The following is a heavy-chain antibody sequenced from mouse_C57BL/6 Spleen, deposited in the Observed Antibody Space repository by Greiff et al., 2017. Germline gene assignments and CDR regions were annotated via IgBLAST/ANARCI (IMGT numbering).Heavy chain of an antibody. V-gene: IGHV5-9-1*02. Sequence: EVKVVESGEGLVKPGGSLKLSCAASGFTFSSYAMSWVRQTPEKRLEWVAYISSGGDYIYYADTVKGRFTISRDNARNTLYLQMSSLKSEDTAMYYCTSYGSSEDYAMDYWGQGTSVTVSS. D-gene: IGHD1-1*01. CDR3: TSYGSSEDYAMDY. J-gene: IGHJ4*01. CDR1: GFTFSSYA. CDR2: ISSGGDYI.